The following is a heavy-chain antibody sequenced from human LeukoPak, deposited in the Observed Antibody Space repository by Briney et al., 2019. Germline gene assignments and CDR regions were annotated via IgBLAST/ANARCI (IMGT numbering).Heavy chain of an antibody. CDR1: GFTVNSNY. CDR2: IYSGGST. D-gene: IGHD6-19*01. V-gene: IGHV3-53*01. J-gene: IGHJ4*02. Sequence: GGSLRLSCAASGFTVNSNYMSWVRQAPGKGLEWVSVIYSGGSTYYADSVKGRFTISRDNAKNSLYLQMNSLRAEDAAVYYCARVRYDSGWYDYWGQGALVTVSS. CDR3: ARVRYDSGWYDY.